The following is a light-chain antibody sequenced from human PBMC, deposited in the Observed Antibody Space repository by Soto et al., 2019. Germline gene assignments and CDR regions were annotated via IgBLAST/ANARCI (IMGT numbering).Light chain of an antibody. V-gene: IGLV4-69*01. CDR3: QTWDTGIRV. CDR1: SGHSSYA. Sequence: QPVLTQSPSASASLGASVKLTCTLSSGHSSYAIAWHQQQPEKGPRFLMKLNSDGSHSKGDGIPDRFSGSSSGTERYLTISSLQAEDEADYYGQTWDTGIRVFGGGTKLTVL. J-gene: IGLJ3*02. CDR2: LNSDGSH.